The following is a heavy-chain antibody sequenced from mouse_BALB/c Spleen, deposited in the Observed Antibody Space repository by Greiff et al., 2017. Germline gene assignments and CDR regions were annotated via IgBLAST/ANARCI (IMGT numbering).Heavy chain of an antibody. Sequence: EVQLQESGGGLVQPGGSLKLSCAASGFTFSSFGMHWVRQAPEKRLEWVAYISSGSSTNYYADTVTGRFTISRDNPKNTLFLQMTSLRSEDTAMYYCGRWGTSVVAIGYFDVWGAGTTVTVSS. CDR3: GRWGTSVVAIGYFDV. D-gene: IGHD1-1*01. CDR1: GFTFSSFG. CDR2: ISSGSSTN. V-gene: IGHV5-17*02. J-gene: IGHJ1*01.